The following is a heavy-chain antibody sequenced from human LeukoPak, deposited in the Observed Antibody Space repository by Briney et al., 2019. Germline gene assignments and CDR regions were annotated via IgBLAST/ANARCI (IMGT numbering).Heavy chain of an antibody. V-gene: IGHV1-2*02. CDR1: GYTFTGYY. D-gene: IGHD3-10*01. Sequence: PGASVKVSCEASGYTFTGYYMHWVRQAPEQGLEWMGWINPNSGGTNYAQKFQGRVTMTRDTSISTAYMELSRLRSDDTAVYYCARVRLRVYGSGPYYFDYWGQGTLVTVSS. J-gene: IGHJ4*02. CDR3: ARVRLRVYGSGPYYFDY. CDR2: INPNSGGT.